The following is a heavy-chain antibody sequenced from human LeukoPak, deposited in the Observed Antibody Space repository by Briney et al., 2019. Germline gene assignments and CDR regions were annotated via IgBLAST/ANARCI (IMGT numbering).Heavy chain of an antibody. J-gene: IGHJ6*03. D-gene: IGHD6-13*01. CDR2: ISGSGGST. Sequence: HPGGSLRLSCAASGFTFSSYAMSWVRQAPGKGLEWVSAISGSGGSTYYADSVKGRFTISRDNSKNTLYLQMNSLRAEDTAVYYCAKGSQSSSWYWDYYYYYMDVWGKGTTVTVSS. CDR1: GFTFSSYA. CDR3: AKGSQSSSWYWDYYYYYMDV. V-gene: IGHV3-23*01.